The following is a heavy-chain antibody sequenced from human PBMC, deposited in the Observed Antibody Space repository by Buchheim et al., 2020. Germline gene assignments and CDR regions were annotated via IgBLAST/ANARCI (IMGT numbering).Heavy chain of an antibody. CDR1: AFTFSSYT. CDR2: ILSDGSFI. CDR3: ARDLCSSTSCYIMDV. D-gene: IGHD2-2*02. Sequence: QMQLVESGGGVVQAGRSLRLSCAASAFTFSSYTMHWVRQAPGKGLEWVSVILSDGSFIYYADSVKGRFTISRDNSKNTLYLQMNSLRAEDTAVYYCARDLCSSTSCYIMDVGGQGTT. J-gene: IGHJ6*02. V-gene: IGHV3-33*01.